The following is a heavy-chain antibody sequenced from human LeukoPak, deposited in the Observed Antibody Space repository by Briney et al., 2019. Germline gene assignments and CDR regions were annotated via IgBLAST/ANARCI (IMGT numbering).Heavy chain of an antibody. CDR1: GLTFSNAW. J-gene: IGHJ4*02. D-gene: IGHD3-22*01. Sequence: GGSLRLSCAASGLTFSNAWMNWVRQAPGKGLEWVGRIKSKTDGGTTDYAAPVKGRFTISRDDSKNTLYLQMNSLKTEDTAVYYCSTTYYYDSSEGYWGQGTLVTVSS. CDR3: STTYYYDSSEGY. V-gene: IGHV3-15*07. CDR2: IKSKTDGGTT.